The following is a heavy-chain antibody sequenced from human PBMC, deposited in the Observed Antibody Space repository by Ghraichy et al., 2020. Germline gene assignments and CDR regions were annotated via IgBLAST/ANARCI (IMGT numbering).Heavy chain of an antibody. Sequence: GGSLRLSCAASGFTFSSYWMSWVRQAPGKGLEWVANIKQDGSEKYYVDSVKGRFTISRDNAKNSLYLQMNSLRAEDTAVYYCARDGYSSGWKITCFDYWGQGTLVTVSS. CDR1: GFTFSSYW. V-gene: IGHV3-7*03. CDR2: IKQDGSEK. J-gene: IGHJ4*02. CDR3: ARDGYSSGWKITCFDY. D-gene: IGHD6-19*01.